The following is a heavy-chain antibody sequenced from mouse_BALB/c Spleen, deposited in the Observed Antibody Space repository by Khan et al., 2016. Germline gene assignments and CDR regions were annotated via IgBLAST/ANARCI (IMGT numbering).Heavy chain of an antibody. CDR1: GYTFTSYY. J-gene: IGHJ2*01. Sequence: QVQLQQSGPELVKPGASVRISCKASGYTFTSYYIHWVKQRPGQGLEWIGWIYPGNVNTKYNEKFKGKATLTADKSSSTAYMQLSSLTSEDSAVYCCARGGLRRGYYFAYWGQGTTLTVSS. V-gene: IGHV1S56*01. CDR3: ARGGLRRGYYFAY. D-gene: IGHD2-4*01. CDR2: IYPGNVNT.